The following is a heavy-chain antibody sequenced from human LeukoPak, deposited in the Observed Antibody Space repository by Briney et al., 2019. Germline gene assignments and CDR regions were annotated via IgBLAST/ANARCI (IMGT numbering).Heavy chain of an antibody. D-gene: IGHD3-10*01. CDR2: IRYDGSNK. CDR3: AKAGELGGGFDY. J-gene: IGHJ4*02. Sequence: GGSLRLSCAASGFTFSSYSMNWVRQAPGKGLEWVAFIRYDGSNKYYADSVKGRFTISRDNSKNTLYLQMNSLRAEDTAVYYCAKAGELGGGFDYWGQGTLVTVSS. CDR1: GFTFSSYS. V-gene: IGHV3-30*02.